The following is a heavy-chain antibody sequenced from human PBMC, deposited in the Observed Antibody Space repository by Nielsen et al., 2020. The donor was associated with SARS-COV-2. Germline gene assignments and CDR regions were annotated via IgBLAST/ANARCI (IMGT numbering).Heavy chain of an antibody. J-gene: IGHJ4*02. Sequence: SETLSLTCTVSGGSISSSSYYWGWIRQPPGKGLEWIGSIYYSGSTNYNPSLKSRVTISVDTSKNQFSLKLSSVTAADTAVYYCARGRGSGHPFDYWGQGTLVTVSS. V-gene: IGHV4-39*07. CDR1: GGSISSSSYY. CDR2: IYYSGST. D-gene: IGHD3-10*01. CDR3: ARGRGSGHPFDY.